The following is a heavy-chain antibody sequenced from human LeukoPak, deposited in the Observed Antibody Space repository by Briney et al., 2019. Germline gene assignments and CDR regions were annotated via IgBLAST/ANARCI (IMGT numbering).Heavy chain of an antibody. CDR2: ISDSGGAI. J-gene: IGHJ4*02. Sequence: GGSLRLSCADSGFTFSTYALNWVRQAPGQGLEWVSAISDSGGAIFYADSVKGRFTMSRDNSKNSLFLQMNSLRAEDTALYYCARIGSAAFTDYWGQGTLVTVSS. D-gene: IGHD3-3*02. CDR1: GFTFSTYA. V-gene: IGHV3-23*01. CDR3: ARIGSAAFTDY.